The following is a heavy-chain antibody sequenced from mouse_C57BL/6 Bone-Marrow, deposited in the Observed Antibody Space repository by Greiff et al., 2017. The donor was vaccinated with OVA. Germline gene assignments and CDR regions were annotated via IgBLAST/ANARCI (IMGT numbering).Heavy chain of an antibody. D-gene: IGHD2-4*01. CDR2: IYPSDSET. V-gene: IGHV1-61*01. CDR3: VYYDYERGAMDY. J-gene: IGHJ4*01. Sequence: QVQLQQPGAELVRPGSSVKLSCKASGYTFTSYWMDWVKQRPGQGLEWIGHIYPSDSETHYNQKFKDKATLTVDKSSSTAYMQLSSLTSDDSAVYYCVYYDYERGAMDYWGQGTSVTVSS. CDR1: GYTFTSYW.